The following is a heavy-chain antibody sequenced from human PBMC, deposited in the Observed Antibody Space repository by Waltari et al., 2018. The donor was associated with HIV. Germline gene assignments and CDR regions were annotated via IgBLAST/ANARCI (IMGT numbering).Heavy chain of an antibody. Sequence: QVHLVESGGTVVQPGQSLRLSCVTDGFTLTAYAMSWFRQTPGAGLQWVAILWPDGNTRFYAPFVRGRFSISRDNTKKTVFLQMRALRADDTGVYFCARQGNTGTYFGGHRWGRGT. CDR2: LWPDGNTR. D-gene: IGHD3-10*01. CDR3: ARQGNTGTYFGGHR. CDR1: GFTLTAYA. V-gene: IGHV3-33*01. J-gene: IGHJ4*02.